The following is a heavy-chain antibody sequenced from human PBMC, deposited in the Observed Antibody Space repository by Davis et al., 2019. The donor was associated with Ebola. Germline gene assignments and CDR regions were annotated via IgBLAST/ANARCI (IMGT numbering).Heavy chain of an antibody. CDR3: ARLTYRSTWEYFFDS. CDR2: IYHSGST. D-gene: IGHD6-13*01. Sequence: MPGGSLRLSCAVSGGSISSSNWWSWVRQPPGKGLEWIGEIYHSGSTNYNPSLKSRVTISVDTSKNQFSLTLNSVTTADAAQYHCARLTYRSTWEYFFDSWGQGILVTVSS. V-gene: IGHV4-4*02. CDR1: GGSISSSNW. J-gene: IGHJ4*02.